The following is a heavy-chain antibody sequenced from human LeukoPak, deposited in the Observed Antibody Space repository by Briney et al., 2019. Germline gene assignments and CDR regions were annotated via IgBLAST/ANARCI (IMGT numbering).Heavy chain of an antibody. CDR1: GGTFSSYA. V-gene: IGHV1-69*04. D-gene: IGHD3-22*01. Sequence: ASVKVSCKASGGTFSSYAISWVRQAPGQGLEWMGRIIPILGIANYAQKFQGRVTITADKSTSTAYMELSSLRSEDTAVYYCARDGPSAYYYDSSGYYPDAFDIWGQGTMVTVSS. CDR3: ARDGPSAYYYDSSGYYPDAFDI. J-gene: IGHJ3*02. CDR2: IIPILGIA.